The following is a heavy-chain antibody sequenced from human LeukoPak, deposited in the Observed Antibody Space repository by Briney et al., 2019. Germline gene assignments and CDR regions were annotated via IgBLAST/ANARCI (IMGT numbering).Heavy chain of an antibody. CDR2: IYTSGST. CDR1: GGSISSGSYY. CDR3: ARRQSRGAFDI. V-gene: IGHV4-61*02. D-gene: IGHD3-10*01. Sequence: SETLSLTCTVSGGSISSGSYYWSWIRQPAGKGLEWIGRIYTSGSTNYNPSLKSRVTISVDTSKNQFSLKLSSVTAADTAVYYCARRQSRGAFDIWGQGTMVTVSS. J-gene: IGHJ3*02.